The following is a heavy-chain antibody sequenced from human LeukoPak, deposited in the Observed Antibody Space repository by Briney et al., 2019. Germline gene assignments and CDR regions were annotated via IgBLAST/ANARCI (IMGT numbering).Heavy chain of an antibody. J-gene: IGHJ5*02. D-gene: IGHD6-6*01. Sequence: SETLSLTCTVSGGSISSYYWSWIRQPPGKGLEWIGYIYYSGSTNYNPSLKSRVTISVDTSKNQFSLKLSSVTAAGTAVYYCARDLGSPRYNWFDPWGQGTLVTVSS. V-gene: IGHV4-59*01. CDR3: ARDLGSPRYNWFDP. CDR1: GGSISSYY. CDR2: IYYSGST.